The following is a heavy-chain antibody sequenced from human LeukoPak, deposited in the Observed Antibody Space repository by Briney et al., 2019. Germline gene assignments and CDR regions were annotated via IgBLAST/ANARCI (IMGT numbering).Heavy chain of an antibody. CDR1: GFTFSSYA. J-gene: IGHJ4*02. V-gene: IGHV3-7*01. CDR3: AYGNYYDSSGSLFDY. CDR2: IKEDGNEK. D-gene: IGHD3-22*01. Sequence: GGSLRLSCAASGFTFSSYAMHCVRQAPGEGLEWVANIKEDGNEKYYVDSVKGRFTISRDNAKNSLYLQMNSLRAEDTAVYYCAYGNYYDSSGSLFDYWGQGTLVTVSS.